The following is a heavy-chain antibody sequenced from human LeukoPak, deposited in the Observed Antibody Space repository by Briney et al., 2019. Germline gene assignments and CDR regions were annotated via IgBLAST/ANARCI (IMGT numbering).Heavy chain of an antibody. Sequence: PSETLSLTCAVYGGPFSGYYWSWIRQPPGKGLEWIGEINHSGSTNYNPSLKSRVTISVDTTKNQFSLKLSFVTDADTAVYYCARVSSYQLLYYFEYGGQGTLVTVSS. D-gene: IGHD2-2*01. CDR2: INHSGST. CDR3: ARVSSYQLLYYFEY. V-gene: IGHV4-34*01. CDR1: GGPFSGYY. J-gene: IGHJ4*02.